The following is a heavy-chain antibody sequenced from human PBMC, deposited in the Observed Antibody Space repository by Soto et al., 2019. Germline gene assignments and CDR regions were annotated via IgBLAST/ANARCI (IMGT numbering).Heavy chain of an antibody. J-gene: IGHJ3*02. CDR1: GYRMNKYL. V-gene: IGHV1-18*01. CDR3: ARDNYDILTGLDAFDI. Sequence: VNVSRKASGYRMNKYLISWVRKANGKGLEWMGWISGYNGNTKYAQKVQGRVTMTTDTSTSTAYMELRSLRSDDTAVYYCARDNYDILTGLDAFDIWGQGTMVTVSS. CDR2: ISGYNGNT. D-gene: IGHD3-9*01.